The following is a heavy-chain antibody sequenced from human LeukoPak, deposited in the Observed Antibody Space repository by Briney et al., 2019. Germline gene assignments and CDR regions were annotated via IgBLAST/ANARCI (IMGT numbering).Heavy chain of an antibody. J-gene: IGHJ6*03. CDR1: GYTFTTYD. Sequence: ASVKVSCKASGYTFTTYDLNWVRQATGQGLEWMGWMNPNSGNTGYAQKFQGRVTMTRNTSISTAYMELSSLRSEDTAVYYCARGRNTMVRGVIWAVSYYYYYMDVWGKGTTVTISS. CDR2: MNPNSGNT. CDR3: ARGRNTMVRGVIWAVSYYYYYMDV. V-gene: IGHV1-8*02. D-gene: IGHD3-10*01.